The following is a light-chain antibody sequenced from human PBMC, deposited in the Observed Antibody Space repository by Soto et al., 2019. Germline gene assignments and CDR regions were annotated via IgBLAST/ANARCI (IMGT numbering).Light chain of an antibody. J-gene: IGKJ1*01. CDR1: QSLVGSDGKTY. CDR3: MQGTHWPPWK. V-gene: IGKV2-30*01. CDR2: KVS. Sequence: DVVMTQSPLSLSVTLGQPASISCRSSQSLVGSDGKTYLNWFQQRPGQSPRRLIYKVSNRDSGVPDRFSGSGSGTDFTLKISRVEAEDVGIYYCMQGTHWPPWKLGKGKKVEIK.